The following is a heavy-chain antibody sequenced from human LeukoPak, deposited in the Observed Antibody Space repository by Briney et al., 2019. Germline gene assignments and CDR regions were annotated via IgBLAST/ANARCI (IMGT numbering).Heavy chain of an antibody. D-gene: IGHD3-3*01. CDR2: INHSGST. J-gene: IGHJ6*03. V-gene: IGHV4-34*01. CDR3: ARGVKIFGVVIIRPYYYYYMDV. Sequence: SETLSLTCAVYGGSFSGYYWSWIRQPPGKGLEWIGEINHSGSTNYNPSLKSRVTISVDTSKNQFSLQLSSVTAADTAVYYCARGVKIFGVVIIRPYYYYYMDVWGKGTTVTVSS. CDR1: GGSFSGYY.